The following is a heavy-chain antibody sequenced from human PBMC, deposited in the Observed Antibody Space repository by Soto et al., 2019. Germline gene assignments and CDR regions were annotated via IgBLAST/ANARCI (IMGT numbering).Heavy chain of an antibody. CDR2: INGDGSFT. CDR1: AFTFKNHW. D-gene: IGHD3-9*01. CDR3: ARGPPTGYFDWSDLGWFDP. Sequence: PGGSLRLSCAASAFTFKNHWMHWVRQVPGKGPVWVSRINGDGSFTSYADAVKGRFTISRDNAKNSLYLQMNSLRAEDAAVYYCARGPPTGYFDWSDLGWFDPWGQGTLVTVSS. J-gene: IGHJ5*02. V-gene: IGHV3-74*01.